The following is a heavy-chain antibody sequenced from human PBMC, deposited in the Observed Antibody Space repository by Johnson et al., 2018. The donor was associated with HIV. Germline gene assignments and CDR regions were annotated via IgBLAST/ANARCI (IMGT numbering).Heavy chain of an antibody. CDR2: ISYDGSNK. CDR1: GFTFSSYA. D-gene: IGHD2-2*01. CDR3: ARGGLGYQNIHGPLDI. J-gene: IGHJ3*02. Sequence: QVQLVESGGGVVQPGGSLRLSCAASGFTFSSYAMHWVRQAPGKGLEWVAVISYDGSNKYYADSVKGRFTISRDNSKNTRYLQMNSLRAEDTAVYYCARGGLGYQNIHGPLDIWGQGTIVTVAS. V-gene: IGHV3-30-3*01.